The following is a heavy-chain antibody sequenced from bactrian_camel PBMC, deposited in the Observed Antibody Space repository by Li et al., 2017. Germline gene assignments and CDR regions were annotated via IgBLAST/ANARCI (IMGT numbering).Heavy chain of an antibody. CDR1: GPTHTTDS. V-gene: IGHV3S55*01. J-gene: IGHJ4*01. Sequence: HVQLVESGGGSVQAGGSLTLSCAFSGPTHTTDSMAWFRQVPEKEREGVAAIDSDGSTNYADSVKGRFTISQDGAKNTLYLHMNNLKPEDTAMYHCAASGGQLGRWCYEFPVNWVSWLYNWGQGTQVTVS. D-gene: IGHD3*01. CDR3: AASGGQLGRWCYEFPVNWVSWLYN. CDR2: IDSDGST.